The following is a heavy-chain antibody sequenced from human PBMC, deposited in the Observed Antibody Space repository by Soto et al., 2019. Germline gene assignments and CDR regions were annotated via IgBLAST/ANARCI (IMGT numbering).Heavy chain of an antibody. V-gene: IGHV3-30*18. J-gene: IGHJ5*02. CDR3: ANEWGPLT. CDR2: ISNDGSNQ. Sequence: QVQLVESGGGVVQPGRSLRLSCAASGFTFRSYGMHWVRQAPGKGLEWVAVISNDGSNQYYADSVKGRFTISRDNSKNTLYLQMSSLRAEDTAVYYCANEWGPLTWGKGSLVTVSS. CDR1: GFTFRSYG. D-gene: IGHD3-16*01.